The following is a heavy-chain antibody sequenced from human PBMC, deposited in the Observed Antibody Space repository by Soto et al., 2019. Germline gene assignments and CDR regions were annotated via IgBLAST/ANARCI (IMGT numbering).Heavy chain of an antibody. CDR1: GFTFSSYA. V-gene: IGHV3-23*01. J-gene: IGHJ6*02. CDR3: AKDSFTIFGVVIISGMDV. Sequence: GGSLRLSCAASGFTFSSYAMSWVRQAPGKGLEWVSAISGSGGSTYYADSVKGRFTISRDNSKDTLYLQMNSLRAEDTAVYYCAKDSFTIFGVVIISGMDVWGQGTTVTVSS. D-gene: IGHD3-3*01. CDR2: ISGSGGST.